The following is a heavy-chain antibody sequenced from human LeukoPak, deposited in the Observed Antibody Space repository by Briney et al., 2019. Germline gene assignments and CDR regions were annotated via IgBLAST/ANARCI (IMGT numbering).Heavy chain of an antibody. D-gene: IGHD3-22*01. CDR2: YYSGST. Sequence: YYSGSTNYNPSLKSRVTISVDTSKHQFSLKLSPVTAADTAVYYCGTYYYDSSGHYYFDYWGQGTLVTVSS. V-gene: IGHV4-59*01. CDR3: GTYYYDSSGHYYFDY. J-gene: IGHJ4*02.